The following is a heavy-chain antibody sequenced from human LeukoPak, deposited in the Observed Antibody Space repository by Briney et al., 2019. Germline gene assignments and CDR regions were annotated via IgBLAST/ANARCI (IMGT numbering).Heavy chain of an antibody. CDR3: ARANPYGDYALDY. Sequence: SETLSLTCTVSGGSISSYYWSWIRQPPGKGLEWIGYIYYSGSTNYNPSLKSRVTISVDTSKNQFSLKLSSVTAADTAVYYCARANPYGDYALDYWGQGTLVTVS. J-gene: IGHJ4*02. CDR2: IYYSGST. V-gene: IGHV4-59*01. D-gene: IGHD4-17*01. CDR1: GGSISSYY.